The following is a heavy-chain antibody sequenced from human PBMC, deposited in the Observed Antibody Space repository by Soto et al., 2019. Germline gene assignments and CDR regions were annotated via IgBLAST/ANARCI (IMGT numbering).Heavy chain of an antibody. J-gene: IGHJ6*02. CDR1: GFTFSSYA. D-gene: IGHD5-12*01. V-gene: IGHV3-23*01. CDR2: ISGSGGST. Sequence: GGSLRLSCAASGFTFSSYAMSWVRQAPGKGLEWVSAISGSGGSTYYADSVKGRFTISRDNSKNPLYLQMNSLRAEDTAVYYRAKAFSLHSGYDSPLYYYSVMDVWGQGTTVTSP. CDR3: AKAFSLHSGYDSPLYYYSVMDV.